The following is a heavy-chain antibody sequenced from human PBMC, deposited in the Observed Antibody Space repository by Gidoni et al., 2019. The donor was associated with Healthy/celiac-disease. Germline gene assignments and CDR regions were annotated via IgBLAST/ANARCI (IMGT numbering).Heavy chain of an antibody. CDR3: AREATVTTRDWFDP. V-gene: IGHV3-33*01. CDR1: GFPFSSYG. CDR2: IWYDGSNK. D-gene: IGHD4-17*01. Sequence: QVQLVESGGGVVQPGRSLRLSCAASGFPFSSYGMHWVRQAPGKGLEGVAVIWYDGSNKYYADSVKGRFTISRDNSKNTLYLQMNSLRAEDTAVYYCAREATVTTRDWFDPWGQGTLVTVSS. J-gene: IGHJ5*02.